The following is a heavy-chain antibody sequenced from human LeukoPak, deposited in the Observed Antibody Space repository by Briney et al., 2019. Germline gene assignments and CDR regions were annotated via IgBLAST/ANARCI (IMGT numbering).Heavy chain of an antibody. CDR3: ARQLTTLRGFDI. J-gene: IGHJ3*02. CDR2: IYPGDSDI. V-gene: IGHV5-51*07. D-gene: IGHD4-11*01. CDR1: GFTFTTSW. Sequence: GESLKISCQGSGFTFTTSWIGWVHQLPGKGLEWRGIIYPGDSDIRYSPSFRGQVTISADKSINTAYLQWTSLKASDTAMYYCARQLTTLRGFDIWGQGTMVTASS.